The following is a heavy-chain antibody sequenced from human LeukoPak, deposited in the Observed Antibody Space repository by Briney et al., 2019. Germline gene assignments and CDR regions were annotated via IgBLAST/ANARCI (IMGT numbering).Heavy chain of an antibody. CDR1: GGSFSGYY. CDR2: INHSGST. J-gene: IGHJ5*02. D-gene: IGHD6-13*01. Sequence: SETLSLTCAVYGGSFSGYYWSWIRQPPGKGLEWIGEINHSGSTNYNPSLKSRVTISVDTSKNQFSLKLSSVTAADTAVYYCARGQKAAAGGTVDPWGQGTLVTVSS. CDR3: ARGQKAAAGGTVDP. V-gene: IGHV4-34*01.